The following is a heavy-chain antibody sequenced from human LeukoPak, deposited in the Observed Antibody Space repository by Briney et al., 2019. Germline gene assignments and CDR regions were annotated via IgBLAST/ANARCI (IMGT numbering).Heavy chain of an antibody. CDR2: ISSNGGST. CDR3: AREGGATTVGAFDI. Sequence: PGGSLRLSCAASGFTFSGYAMHWVRQPPGKGLEYVSAISSNGGSTYYANSVKGRFTISRDNSKNTLYLQMGSLRAEDMAVYYCAREGGATTVGAFDIWGQGTMVTVSS. V-gene: IGHV3-64*01. J-gene: IGHJ3*02. D-gene: IGHD1-26*01. CDR1: GFTFSGYA.